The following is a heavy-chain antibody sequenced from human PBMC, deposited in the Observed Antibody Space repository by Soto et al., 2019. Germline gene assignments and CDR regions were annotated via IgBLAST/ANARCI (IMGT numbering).Heavy chain of an antibody. V-gene: IGHV3-33*01. CDR1: GFTFSSYG. CDR3: ARGGETAQSKWNSITMVRGVKNYYYYYGMDG. J-gene: IGHJ6*02. Sequence: PGGSLRLSCAASGFTFSSYGMHWVRQAPGKGLEWVAVIWYDGSNKYYADSVKGRFTISRDNSKNTLYLQMNSLRAEDTAVYYCARGGETAQSKWNSITMVRGVKNYYYYYGMDGWGQGTTVTVSS. CDR2: IWYDGSNK. D-gene: IGHD3-10*01.